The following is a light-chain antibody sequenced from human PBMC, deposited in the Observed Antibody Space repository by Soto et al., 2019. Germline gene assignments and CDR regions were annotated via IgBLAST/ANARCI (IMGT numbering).Light chain of an antibody. V-gene: IGKV3-20*01. CDR3: QQYGISPPIT. Sequence: EIVLTQSPGSLSLSPGERATLSCRASQSVSSSYLAWYQQKPGQAPRLLMYGASSRAAGIPDRFSGSGSGTDFTLTISRLEPADFAVSYCQQYGISPPITFGQGTRLEIK. CDR1: QSVSSSY. J-gene: IGKJ5*01. CDR2: GAS.